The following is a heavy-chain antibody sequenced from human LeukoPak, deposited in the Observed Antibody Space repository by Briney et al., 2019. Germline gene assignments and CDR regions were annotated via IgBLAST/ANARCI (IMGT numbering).Heavy chain of an antibody. D-gene: IGHD3-22*01. V-gene: IGHV1-18*01. CDR3: ARESPPIDSSGAFDY. Sequence: GASVKVSCKASGYTFTSYGISWVRQAPGQGLEWMGWISAYNGNTNYAQKLQGRVTMTTDTSTSTAYMELRSLRSDDTAVYYCARESPPIDSSGAFDYWGQGTLVTVSS. CDR1: GYTFTSYG. CDR2: ISAYNGNT. J-gene: IGHJ4*02.